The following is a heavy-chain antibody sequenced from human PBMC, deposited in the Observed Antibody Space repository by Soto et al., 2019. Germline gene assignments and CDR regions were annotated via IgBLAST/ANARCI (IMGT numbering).Heavy chain of an antibody. J-gene: IGHJ4*02. CDR3: AKGTLTTVTPIDY. CDR1: GFTFGDYA. V-gene: IGHV3-23*01. D-gene: IGHD4-17*01. CDR2: LSSTGGGT. Sequence: GWSLRLSCAASGFTFGDYAMSWVRQAPGKGLEWVSGLSSTGGGTYYADSVKGRFTISRDNSKNTLYLQMNSLRAEDTAKYYCAKGTLTTVTPIDYWGRGTLVTVSS.